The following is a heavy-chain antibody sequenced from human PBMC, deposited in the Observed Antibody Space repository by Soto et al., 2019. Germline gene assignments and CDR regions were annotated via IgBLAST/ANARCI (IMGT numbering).Heavy chain of an antibody. CDR3: ARGNSGWYSSYFDY. V-gene: IGHV3-30-3*01. CDR2: ISYDGSNK. CDR1: GFTFSSYA. Sequence: QVQLVESGGGVVQPGRSLRLSCAASGFTFSSYAMHWVRQAPGKGLEWVTVISYDGSNKYYADSVKGRFTISRDNSKNTLYLHMNSMRAEDATVYSCARGNSGWYSSYFDYWGQGTLVTVSS. D-gene: IGHD6-19*01. J-gene: IGHJ4*02.